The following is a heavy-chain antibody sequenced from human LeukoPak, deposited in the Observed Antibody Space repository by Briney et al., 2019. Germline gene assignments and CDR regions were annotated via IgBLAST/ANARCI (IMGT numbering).Heavy chain of an antibody. Sequence: GGSLRLSCAASGFTFSNYWMHWVRQAPGKGLVWASRINSDGINTSYADSVKGRFTISRDNAKNSLYLQMNSLRAEDTAVYYCARDPYSGSYGDYYYYYMDVWGKGTTVTISS. V-gene: IGHV3-74*01. CDR1: GFTFSNYW. D-gene: IGHD1-26*01. CDR2: INSDGINT. CDR3: ARDPYSGSYGDYYYYYMDV. J-gene: IGHJ6*03.